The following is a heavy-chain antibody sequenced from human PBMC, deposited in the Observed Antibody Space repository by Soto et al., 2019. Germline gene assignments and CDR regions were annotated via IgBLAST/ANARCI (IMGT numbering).Heavy chain of an antibody. Sequence: EVQLVESGGGLVQPGGSLRLSCAASGVTVSSNYISWVRQAPGKGLEWVSVIYSGGSTYYADSVKGRFTISRDNSKNTLYLQMNSLRAEDTAVYYCARDQVGAATEYFQHWGQGTLVTVSS. J-gene: IGHJ1*01. V-gene: IGHV3-66*01. CDR2: IYSGGST. CDR1: GVTVSSNY. D-gene: IGHD1-26*01. CDR3: ARDQVGAATEYFQH.